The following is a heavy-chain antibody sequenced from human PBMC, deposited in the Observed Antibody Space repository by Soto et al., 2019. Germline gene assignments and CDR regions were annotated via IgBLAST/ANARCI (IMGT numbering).Heavy chain of an antibody. CDR2: INHSGST. CDR3: ARGCLYGSGSYYKV. Sequence: KPSETLSLTCAVYGGSFSGYYWSWIRQPPGKGLEWIGEINHSGSTNYNPSLKSRVTISVDTSKNQFSLKLSSVTAADTAVYYCARGCLYGSGSYYKVWGQGTLVTV. V-gene: IGHV4-34*01. D-gene: IGHD3-10*01. CDR1: GGSFSGYY. J-gene: IGHJ4*02.